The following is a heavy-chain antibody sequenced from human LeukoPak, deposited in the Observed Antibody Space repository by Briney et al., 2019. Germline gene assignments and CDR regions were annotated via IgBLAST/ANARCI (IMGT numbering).Heavy chain of an antibody. Sequence: SETLSLTCTVSGDSISGFYWNWIRQSPGKGLEWIGYMHYTGSTNYNPSLKSRVSITVDTSRNEFSLKMSSMTAADTAVYYCARHQWVPAFDVWGHGTMVTVSS. CDR1: GDSISGFY. D-gene: IGHD1-26*01. CDR3: ARHQWVPAFDV. V-gene: IGHV4-59*08. CDR2: MHYTGST. J-gene: IGHJ3*01.